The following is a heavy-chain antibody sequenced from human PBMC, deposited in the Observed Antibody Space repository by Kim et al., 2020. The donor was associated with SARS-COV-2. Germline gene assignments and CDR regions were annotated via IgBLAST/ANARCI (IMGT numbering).Heavy chain of an antibody. D-gene: IGHD6-13*01. V-gene: IGHV4-59*01. J-gene: IGHJ4*02. CDR3: ARERIAAAGPAPRAYFDY. Sequence: KSRVTISVDTSKNQFSLKLSSVTAADTAVYYCARERIAAAGPAPRAYFDYWGQGTLVTVSS.